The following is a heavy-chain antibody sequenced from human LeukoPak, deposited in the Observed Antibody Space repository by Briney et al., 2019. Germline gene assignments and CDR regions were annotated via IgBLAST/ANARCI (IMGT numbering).Heavy chain of an antibody. CDR1: GGSISSYY. V-gene: IGHV4-59*01. CDR2: IYYSGST. Sequence: SETLSLTCTVSGGSISSYYWSWIRQPPGKGLEWIGYIYYSGSTNYNPSLKSRVTISVDTSKNQFSLKLSSVTAADTAVYYCARGPTRYYFDYSGQGTLVTVSS. CDR3: ARGPTRYYFDY. J-gene: IGHJ4*02.